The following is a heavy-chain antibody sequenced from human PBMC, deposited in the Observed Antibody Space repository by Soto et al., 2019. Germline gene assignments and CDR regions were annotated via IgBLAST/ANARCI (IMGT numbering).Heavy chain of an antibody. CDR1: GGSFMSQA. CDR3: ARGSYDSYAGFFGMDV. Sequence: QVQLVQSGAEVKKPGSSVKVSCKASGGSFMSQAISWVRQAPGHGPEWMGGIIPFSGTVTYTQRFQGRLTLTADEPTKTAYMELSSMRSEDTAVYYCARGSYDSYAGFFGMDVWGKVTTVTVSA. CDR2: IIPFSGTV. V-gene: IGHV1-69*01. D-gene: IGHD3-10*01. J-gene: IGHJ6*04.